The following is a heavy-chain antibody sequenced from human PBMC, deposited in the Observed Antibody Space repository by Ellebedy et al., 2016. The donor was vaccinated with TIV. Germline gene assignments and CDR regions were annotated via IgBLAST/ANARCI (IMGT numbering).Heavy chain of an antibody. CDR1: GFTFSSYG. J-gene: IGHJ3*02. Sequence: GESLKISCAASGFTFSSYGMHWVRQAPGKGLEWVAVISYDGSNKYYADSVKGRFTISRDNSKNTLYLQMNSLRAEDTAVYYCAKHPCDIWGQGTMVTVSS. V-gene: IGHV3-30*18. CDR3: AKHPCDI. CDR2: ISYDGSNK.